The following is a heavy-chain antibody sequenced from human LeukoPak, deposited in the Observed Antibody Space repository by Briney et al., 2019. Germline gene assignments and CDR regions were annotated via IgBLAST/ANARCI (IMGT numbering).Heavy chain of an antibody. CDR1: GYSITSGFY. CDR3: ARVSGSYYSDY. D-gene: IGHD1-26*01. CDR2: MYHRGTS. V-gene: IGHV4-38-2*02. J-gene: IGHJ4*02. Sequence: ASETLSLTCTVSGYSITSGFYWGWIRQSPGKGLEWIGSMYHRGTSYYNPSLKSRVTISVDTSKNQFSLKLESVTAADTALYYCARVSGSYYSDYWGRGTLVTVSS.